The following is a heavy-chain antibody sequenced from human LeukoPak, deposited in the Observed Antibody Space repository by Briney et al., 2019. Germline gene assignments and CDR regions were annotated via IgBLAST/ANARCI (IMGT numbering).Heavy chain of an antibody. Sequence: GSLRLSCAASGFTFSDFGMHWVRQAPGKGLEWVAVIWYDGSNKYYANSVKGRFTISRDNSKNTLYLQMNSLRAEDTAVYYCARRYCSGGSCYSFRGDWFDPWGQRTLVTVSS. CDR3: ARRYCSGGSCYSFRGDWFDP. CDR2: IWYDGSNK. D-gene: IGHD2-15*01. V-gene: IGHV3-33*01. CDR1: GFTFSDFG. J-gene: IGHJ5*02.